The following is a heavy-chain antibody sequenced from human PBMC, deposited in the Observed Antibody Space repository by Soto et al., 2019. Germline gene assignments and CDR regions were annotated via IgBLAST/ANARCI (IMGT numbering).Heavy chain of an antibody. CDR1: GFTLSSYM. J-gene: IGHJ5*02. CDR2: ISNSGSSI. D-gene: IGHD3-22*01. V-gene: IGHV3-48*04. Sequence: PWGSLRLSCAASGFTLSSYMMNWVRQAPGQGLEWISYISNSGSSIDYADSVKGRFTISRDNAKNSLYLQMNSLRAEDTAVYYCARDVGYYDGSGYYYDVNWFDPWGQGTLVTVSS. CDR3: ARDVGYYDGSGYYYDVNWFDP.